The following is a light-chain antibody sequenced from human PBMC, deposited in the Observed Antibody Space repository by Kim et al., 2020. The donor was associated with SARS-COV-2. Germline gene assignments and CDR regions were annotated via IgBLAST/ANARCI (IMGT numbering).Light chain of an antibody. CDR3: AAWDDSLNAWV. CDR2: RND. CDR1: SANNVTNY. Sequence: GQTVTIACSTSSANNVTNYVSWQQQDPGTAPHLLLIRNDQRPPGGPDRFSGSKSGTSASLAISGGRSEDEADYYCAAWDDSLNAWVFGGGTKLTVL. V-gene: IGLV1-47*01. J-gene: IGLJ3*02.